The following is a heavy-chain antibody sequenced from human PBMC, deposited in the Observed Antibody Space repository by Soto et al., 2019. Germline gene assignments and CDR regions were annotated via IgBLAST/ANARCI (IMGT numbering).Heavy chain of an antibody. CDR2: IVPSVDTT. CDR1: GGTFSRSG. J-gene: IGHJ6*02. Sequence: QVQLVQSGTEVKKPGASVKVSCKASGGTFSRSGFHWVRQAPGQGLEWMGMIVPSVDTTNYAQKFQARVTISADQFTSTVYMELRSLRAEDTAVYYCARCPQPPDTADPSAVDVWGQGTRVIVSS. V-gene: IGHV1-69*18. D-gene: IGHD5-18*01. CDR3: ARCPQPPDTADPSAVDV.